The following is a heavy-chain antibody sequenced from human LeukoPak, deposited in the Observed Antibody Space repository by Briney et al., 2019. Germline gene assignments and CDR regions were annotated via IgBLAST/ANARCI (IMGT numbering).Heavy chain of an antibody. Sequence: GGSLRLSCAASGFTFSSYSMNWVRQAPGKGLEWVSSISSSSSYIYYADSVKGRFTISRDNAKNSLYLQMNSLRAEDTAVYYCARGRGIAARIYFDYWGQGTLVTVSS. J-gene: IGHJ4*02. D-gene: IGHD6-6*01. V-gene: IGHV3-21*01. CDR3: ARGRGIAARIYFDY. CDR2: ISSSSSYI. CDR1: GFTFSSYS.